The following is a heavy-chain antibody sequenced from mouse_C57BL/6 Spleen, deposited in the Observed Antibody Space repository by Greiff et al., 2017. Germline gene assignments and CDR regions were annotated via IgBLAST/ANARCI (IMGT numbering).Heavy chain of an antibody. D-gene: IGHD4-1*01. CDR1: GYTFTSYW. J-gene: IGHJ3*01. Sequence: VQLQQSGAELVKPGASVKLSCKASGYTFTSYWMQWVKQRPGQGLEWIGEIDPSDSYTNYNQKFKGKATLTVDTSSSTAYMQLSSLTSEDSAVYYCAKLGPGAYWGQGTLVTVSA. CDR3: AKLGPGAY. CDR2: IDPSDSYT. V-gene: IGHV1-50*01.